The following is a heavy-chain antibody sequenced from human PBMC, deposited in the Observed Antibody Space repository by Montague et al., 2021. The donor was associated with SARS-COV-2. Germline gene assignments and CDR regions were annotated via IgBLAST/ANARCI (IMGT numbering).Heavy chain of an antibody. CDR3: VRVPYRLLFVPRYYGMDV. CDR1: GDSISNYS. CDR2: IYYSGST. D-gene: IGHD2-2*01. V-gene: IGHV4-59*12. Sequence: SETLSLTCSVSGDSISNYSWSWIRQSPGKGLEWIGYIYYSGSTNYNPSLTSRVTISVDTSKNQVSLKLTSVTAADTAVYYCVRVPYRLLFVPRYYGMDVWGQGTTVTVSS. J-gene: IGHJ6*02.